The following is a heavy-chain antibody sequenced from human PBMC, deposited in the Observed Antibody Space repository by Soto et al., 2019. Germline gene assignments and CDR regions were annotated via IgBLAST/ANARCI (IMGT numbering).Heavy chain of an antibody. CDR2: ISSGGTYT. V-gene: IGHV3-74*01. D-gene: IGHD1-1*01. Sequence: PVGALRFSCAASGFTLSTYWMHWVRQVPGKGLVWVSRISSGGTYTNYADSVKGRFTISRDSARNTLFLQMNYLTGEDTAVYYCARTFIDGMAGFGPWGQGTLVTVSS. CDR3: ARTFIDGMAGFGP. J-gene: IGHJ5*02. CDR1: GFTLSTYW.